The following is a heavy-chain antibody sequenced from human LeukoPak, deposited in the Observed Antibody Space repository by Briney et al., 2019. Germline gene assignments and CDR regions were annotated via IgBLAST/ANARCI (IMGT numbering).Heavy chain of an antibody. Sequence: SETLSLTSPVSGGSISSYYWSWIRQPPGRGLEWIGYIYYRGSTNSNPSLKSRVTISVDTSKNQFSLKLSSVTAADTAVYYCARSTMVRGEVWGQGTLVTVSS. CDR2: IYYRGST. CDR3: ARSTMVRGEV. J-gene: IGHJ4*02. D-gene: IGHD3-10*01. CDR1: GGSISSYY. V-gene: IGHV4-59*08.